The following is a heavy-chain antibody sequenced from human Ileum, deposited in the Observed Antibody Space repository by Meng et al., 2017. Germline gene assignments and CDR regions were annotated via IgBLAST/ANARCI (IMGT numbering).Heavy chain of an antibody. V-gene: IGHV3-7*01. J-gene: IGHJ3*01. CDR1: GFTFSNYW. Sequence: GGSLRLSCEASGFTFSNYWMSWVRQAPGKGLEWVANIKQDGSVKSYAESVKGRFTISRDNAKNSLYLQLDSLRGEDTAVYYCVREPFDVWGQGTMVTVS. CDR2: IKQDGSVK. CDR3: VREPFDV.